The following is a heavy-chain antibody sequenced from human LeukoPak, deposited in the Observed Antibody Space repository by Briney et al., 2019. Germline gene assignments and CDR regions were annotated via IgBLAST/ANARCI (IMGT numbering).Heavy chain of an antibody. D-gene: IGHD2-15*01. CDR2: ISDSGGST. CDR1: GVPFSSYA. J-gene: IGHJ6*02. CDR3: VRGYSFGPYGMDV. Sequence: QPGGSLRLSCSASGVPFSSYAMHWVRQAPGKGPEYVSAISDSGGSTYYADSVKGRFTISRDNSKNTLYLQMSSLRAEDTAVYFCVRGYSFGPYGMDVWGQGTTVTVSS. V-gene: IGHV3-64D*09.